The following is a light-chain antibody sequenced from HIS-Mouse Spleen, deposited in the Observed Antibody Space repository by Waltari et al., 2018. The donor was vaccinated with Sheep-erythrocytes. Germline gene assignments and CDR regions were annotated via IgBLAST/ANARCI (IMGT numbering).Light chain of an antibody. CDR1: SSDVGGCNH. CDR2: DVS. J-gene: IGLJ1*01. CDR3: CSYAGSYNHV. V-gene: IGLV2-11*01. Sequence: QSALTQPRSVSGSPGQSVTISCTGTSSDVGGCNHVSWYQQHPGKAPKLMIYDVSKRPSGVPDRFSGSKSGNTASLTISGLQAEDEADYYCCSYAGSYNHVFATGTKVTVL.